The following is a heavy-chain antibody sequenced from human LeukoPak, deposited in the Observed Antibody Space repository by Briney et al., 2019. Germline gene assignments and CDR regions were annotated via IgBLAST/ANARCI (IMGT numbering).Heavy chain of an antibody. CDR3: AKDMGYTFGHAFDY. V-gene: IGHV3-30-3*01. CDR1: GFTFSSYS. D-gene: IGHD5-18*01. Sequence: GGSLRLSCAASGFTFSSYSMHWVRQAPGKGLEWVALTSYDGSNKYYADSVKGRFTISRDNSKNTLYLQMNSLRTEDTAMYYCAKDMGYTFGHAFDYWGQGTLVTVSS. J-gene: IGHJ4*02. CDR2: TSYDGSNK.